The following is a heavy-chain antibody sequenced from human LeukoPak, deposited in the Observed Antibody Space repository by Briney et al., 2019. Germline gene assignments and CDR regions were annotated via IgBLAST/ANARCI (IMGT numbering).Heavy chain of an antibody. CDR2: ISGSGGGT. CDR1: GFTFGTYA. CDR3: ARANYAYVWGTYRYTHIDY. Sequence: GGSLRLSCAASGFTFGTYAMSWVRQAPGKGLEWVSGISGSGGGTYFADSVKGRFTISRDNSKNTLYLQMNSLSAEDTAVFYCARANYAYVWGTYRYTHIDYWGQGTLVTVSS. V-gene: IGHV3-23*01. D-gene: IGHD3-16*02. J-gene: IGHJ4*02.